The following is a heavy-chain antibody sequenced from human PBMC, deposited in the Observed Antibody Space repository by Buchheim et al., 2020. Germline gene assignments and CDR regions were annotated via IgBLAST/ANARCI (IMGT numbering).Heavy chain of an antibody. D-gene: IGHD3-22*01. J-gene: IGHJ4*02. Sequence: QVQLVQSGAEVKKPGASVKVSCKASGYTFTSYAMHWVRQAPGQRLEWMGWINAGTGNTKYSQKFPGRVTITRDTSVSTAYMELSSLRSEDTAVYYCAIPGYYSTDFDYWGQGTL. V-gene: IGHV1-3*01. CDR3: AIPGYYSTDFDY. CDR1: GYTFTSYA. CDR2: INAGTGNT.